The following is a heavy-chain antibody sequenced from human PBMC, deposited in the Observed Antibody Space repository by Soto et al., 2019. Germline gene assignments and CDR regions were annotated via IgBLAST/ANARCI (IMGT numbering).Heavy chain of an antibody. J-gene: IGHJ4*02. Sequence: SKTLSLTCTVAGDSSSNKNYHWRWTRQPPGKGLEGVGTVYSNGHTYHNPSLRSRLAMAVDTSKIQFSLRLISVPAADTAVYFCASLTNGRSGDSWGQGTLVKVSS. D-gene: IGHD2-8*01. CDR2: VYSNGHT. CDR1: GDSSSNKNYH. V-gene: IGHV4-39*01. CDR3: ASLTNGRSGDS.